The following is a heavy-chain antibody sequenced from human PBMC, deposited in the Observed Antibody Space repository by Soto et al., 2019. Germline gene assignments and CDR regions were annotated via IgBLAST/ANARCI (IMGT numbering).Heavy chain of an antibody. CDR2: TSNDGSNT. CDR3: ARGNLDV. V-gene: IGHV3-30-3*01. CDR1: AFTLSKFV. Sequence: QVQVVESGGGVVQPGKSLRLSCAASAFTLSKFVMHWVRQAPGRGLEWVAVTSNDGSNTFYADSVKGRFTISRDNSKNTVYLQMNSLRTEDTAVYYCARGNLDVWGQRTTVTVSS. J-gene: IGHJ6*02. D-gene: IGHD1-7*01.